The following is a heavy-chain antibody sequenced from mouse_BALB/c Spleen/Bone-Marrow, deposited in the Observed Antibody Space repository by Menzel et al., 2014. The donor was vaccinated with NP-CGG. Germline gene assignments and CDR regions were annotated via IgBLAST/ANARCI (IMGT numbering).Heavy chain of an antibody. CDR1: GFTFTDYY. D-gene: IGHD2-3*01. CDR2: IRNKANGYTT. Sequence: EVHLVESGGGLVQPGGSLRLFCATSGFTFTDYYMSWVRQPPGKALEWLGFIRNKANGYTTDYSASVKGRFTISRDNSQSILYLQMNTLRAEDSATYYCARDMCDGLRWYFDVWGAGTTVTVSS. CDR3: ARDMCDGLRWYFDV. V-gene: IGHV7-3*02. J-gene: IGHJ1*01.